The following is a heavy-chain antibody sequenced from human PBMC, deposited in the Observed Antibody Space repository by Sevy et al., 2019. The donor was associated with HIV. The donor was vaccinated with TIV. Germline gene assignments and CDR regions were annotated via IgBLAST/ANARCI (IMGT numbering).Heavy chain of an antibody. CDR2: IWSDGNNK. J-gene: IGHJ4*02. D-gene: IGHD6-19*01. Sequence: GGSLRLSCAASGFTFSDYGMHWVRQAPGKGLEWVAAIWSDGNNKYYKDSVKGRFTIFRDNSKNTQYLQMNSPRVDDTAVYFCARESRSDWYLDSWGQGTLVTVSS. CDR1: GFTFSDYG. CDR3: ARESRSDWYLDS. V-gene: IGHV3-33*01.